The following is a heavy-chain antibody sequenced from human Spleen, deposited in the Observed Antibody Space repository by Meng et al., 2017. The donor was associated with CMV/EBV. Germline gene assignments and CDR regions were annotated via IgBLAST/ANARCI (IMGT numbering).Heavy chain of an antibody. CDR2: ISPESGDA. CDR1: GYYFTDYY. D-gene: IGHD3-10*01. V-gene: IGHV1-2*02. J-gene: IGHJ5*02. Sequence: ASVKVSCKASGYYFTDYYIHWVRQAPGQGLEWMGWISPESGDANYAQKFQGRVTMTRDTSISTVYMEVSSLRSDDTAVYYCTVGVIRGITWGQGTLVTVSS. CDR3: TVGVIRGIT.